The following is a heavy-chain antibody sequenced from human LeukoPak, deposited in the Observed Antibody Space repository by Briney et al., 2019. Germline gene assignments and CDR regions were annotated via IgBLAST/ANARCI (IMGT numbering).Heavy chain of an antibody. D-gene: IGHD1-26*01. V-gene: IGHV4-59*12. CDR3: ARGAAGSYHQFDY. J-gene: IGHJ4*02. CDR2: IYYSGST. Sequence: SETLSLTCTVSGGSITNYYWSWIRQPPGKGLECIGYIYYSGSTNYNPSLKSRVTMSLDTSKNQFSLKLSSVTAADTAFYYCARGAAGSYHQFDYWGQGALVTVSS. CDR1: GGSITNYY.